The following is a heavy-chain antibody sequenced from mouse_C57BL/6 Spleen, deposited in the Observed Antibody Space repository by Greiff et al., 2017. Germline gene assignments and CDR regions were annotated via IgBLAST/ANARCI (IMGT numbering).Heavy chain of an antibody. CDR2: ISDGGSYT. D-gene: IGHD1-2*01. Sequence: EVKLMESGGGLVKPGGSLKLSCAASGFTFSSYAMSWVRQTPEKRLEWVATISDGGSYTYYPDNVKGRFTISRDNAKNNLYLQMSHLKSEDTAMYYGARDTALPGVMDYWGQGTSVTVAS. CDR3: ARDTALPGVMDY. CDR1: GFTFSSYA. V-gene: IGHV5-4*01. J-gene: IGHJ4*01.